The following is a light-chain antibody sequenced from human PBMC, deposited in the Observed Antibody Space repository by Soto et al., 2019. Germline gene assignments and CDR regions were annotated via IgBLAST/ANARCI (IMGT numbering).Light chain of an antibody. V-gene: IGKV1-5*03. CDR3: QHYKHYSQST. J-gene: IGKJ2*01. Sequence: DIQLTQSPSTLSASVADRATITFRASQGISTWLAWYQQKPGKAPKVLVHKASSLENGVPSRFSGAGSETEFTLTISSLQPDDFATYYCQHYKHYSQSTFGQGTKLEIK. CDR1: QGISTW. CDR2: KAS.